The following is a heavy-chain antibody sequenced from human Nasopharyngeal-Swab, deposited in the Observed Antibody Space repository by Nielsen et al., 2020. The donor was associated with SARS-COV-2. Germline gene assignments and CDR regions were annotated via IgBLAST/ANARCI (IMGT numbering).Heavy chain of an antibody. Sequence: GGSLTLTCAASGFTISSYAMSWVRQAPVKGLEWVPDISGSGGSTYYADSVKGRFTISRDNSKNTLYLQMNSLRAEDTAVYYCARYDDYYDRRGYAYWGQGTLVTVSS. CDR1: GFTISSYA. D-gene: IGHD3-22*01. CDR2: ISGSGGST. J-gene: IGHJ4*02. V-gene: IGHV3-23*01. CDR3: ARYDDYYDRRGYAY.